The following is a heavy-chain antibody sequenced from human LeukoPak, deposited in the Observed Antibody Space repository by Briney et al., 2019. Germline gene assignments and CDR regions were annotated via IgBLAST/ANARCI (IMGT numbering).Heavy chain of an antibody. CDR2: IYSGSST. CDR3: ASGSGSYRTPYYYMDV. CDR1: GFTVSSNY. J-gene: IGHJ6*03. Sequence: PGGSLRLSCVASGFTVSSNYMSWVRQAPGKGLEWVSVIYSGSSTYYADSVKGRFTISRDNSKNTLYLQMNSLRAEDTAVYYCASGSGSYRTPYYYMDVWGTGTTVTVPS. D-gene: IGHD3-10*01. V-gene: IGHV3-53*01.